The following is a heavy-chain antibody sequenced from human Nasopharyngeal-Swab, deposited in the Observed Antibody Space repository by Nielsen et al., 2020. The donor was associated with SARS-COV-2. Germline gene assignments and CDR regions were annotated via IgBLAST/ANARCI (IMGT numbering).Heavy chain of an antibody. CDR1: GGSISSGDYY. CDR2: IYYSGST. J-gene: IGHJ4*02. V-gene: IGHV4-30-4*01. D-gene: IGHD5-18*01. CDR3: ARDGFWGRGYSYGWDY. Sequence: LRLSCTVSGGSISSGDYYWSWIRQPPGKGLEWIGYIYYSGSTYYNPSLKSRVTISVDTSKNQFSLKLSSVTAADTAVYYCARDGFWGRGYSYGWDYWGQGTRVTVSS.